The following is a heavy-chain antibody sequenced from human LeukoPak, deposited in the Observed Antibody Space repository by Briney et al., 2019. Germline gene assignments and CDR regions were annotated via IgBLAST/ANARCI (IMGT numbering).Heavy chain of an antibody. CDR3: ARSHITIFGPIFDI. CDR1: GYTFTSYG. V-gene: IGHV1-18*01. Sequence: GAPVKVSCKASGYTFTSYGISWVRQAPGQGLEWMGWINAYNGNTNYAQKLQGRVTMTTDTSTSTAYMELRSLRSDDTAVYYCARSHITIFGPIFDIWGQGTMVTVSS. J-gene: IGHJ3*02. D-gene: IGHD3-3*01. CDR2: INAYNGNT.